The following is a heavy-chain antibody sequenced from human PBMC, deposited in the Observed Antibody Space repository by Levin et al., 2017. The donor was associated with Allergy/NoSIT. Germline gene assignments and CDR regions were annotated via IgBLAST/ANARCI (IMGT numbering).Heavy chain of an antibody. CDR3: ATSWVVIPFDY. CDR1: GFTFRSSA. D-gene: IGHD3-16*02. J-gene: IGHJ4*02. CDR2: ISGSGGST. Sequence: LSLTCAASGFTFRSSAMSWVRPAPGKGLEWVSAISGSGGSTYYADSVKGRFTISRDNSKNTLYLQMNSLRAEDTAVYYCATSWVVIPFDYWGQGTLVTVSS. V-gene: IGHV3-23*01.